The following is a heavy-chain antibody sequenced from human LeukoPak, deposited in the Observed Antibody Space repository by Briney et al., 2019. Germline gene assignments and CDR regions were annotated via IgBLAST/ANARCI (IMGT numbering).Heavy chain of an antibody. CDR2: INHSGST. CDR1: GGSFSGYY. D-gene: IGHD2-2*01. J-gene: IGHJ4*02. Sequence: SETLSLTCAVYGGSFSGYYWSWIRQPPGRGLEWIGEINHSGSTNYNPSLKSRVTISVDTSKNQFSLKLSSVTAADTAVYYCARCYGPFDYWGQGTLVTVSS. V-gene: IGHV4-34*01. CDR3: ARCYGPFDY.